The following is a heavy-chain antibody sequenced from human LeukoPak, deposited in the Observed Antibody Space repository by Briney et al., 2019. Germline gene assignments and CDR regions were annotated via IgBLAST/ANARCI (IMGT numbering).Heavy chain of an antibody. CDR3: ARVWGSDAFDI. V-gene: IGHV3-74*01. D-gene: IGHD3-16*01. J-gene: IGHJ3*02. CDR2: INSDGSST. Sequence: GGSLRLSCAASGFTFSHYWMQWVRHAPGKGLVWVSRINSDGSSTTYADSVKGRFTIPRDNAKNTLYLQMNSLRAEDTAEYYCARVWGSDAFDIWGQGTMVTVSS. CDR1: GFTFSHYW.